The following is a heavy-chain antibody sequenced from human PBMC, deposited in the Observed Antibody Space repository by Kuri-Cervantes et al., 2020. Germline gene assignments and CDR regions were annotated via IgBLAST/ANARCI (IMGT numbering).Heavy chain of an antibody. D-gene: IGHD3-10*01. J-gene: IGHJ6*02. CDR3: AKDHSKWLGEWYYYYYGMDV. V-gene: IGHV3-23*01. Sequence: GGSLRLSCAASGFTFSSHAMSWVRQAPGKGLEWVSAISGSGGSTYYADSVKGRFTISRDNSKNTLYLQMNSLRAEDTAVYYCAKDHSKWLGEWYYYYYGMDVWGQGTTVTVSS. CDR1: GFTFSSHA. CDR2: ISGSGGST.